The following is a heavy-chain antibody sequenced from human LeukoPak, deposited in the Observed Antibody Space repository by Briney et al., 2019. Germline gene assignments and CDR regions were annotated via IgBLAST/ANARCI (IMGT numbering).Heavy chain of an antibody. V-gene: IGHV3-48*01. J-gene: IGHJ6*03. CDR1: GSTFSSYN. Sequence: GGSLRLSCAASGSTFSSYNMNWVRQAPGKGLEWVSYISSSSTIYYADSVKGRFTISRDKAKNSLYLQMNSLRAEDTAVYFCARYSEVYYYVDVWGAGTTVIVSS. CDR3: ARYSEVYYYVDV. CDR2: ISSSSTI. D-gene: IGHD2-21*01.